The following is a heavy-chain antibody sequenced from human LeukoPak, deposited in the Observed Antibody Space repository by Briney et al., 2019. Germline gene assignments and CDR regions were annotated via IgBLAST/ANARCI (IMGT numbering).Heavy chain of an antibody. CDR3: ARTYSNSSPFDY. D-gene: IGHD6-6*01. Sequence: ASVKVSCKASGYTLTRYYMHWARQAPGQGLEWMGIINPSGGSTNYAQKFQGRVTMTRDTSTSTVYMELSSLRPEDTAVYYCARTYSNSSPFDYWGQGTLVPVSS. CDR1: GYTLTRYY. V-gene: IGHV1-46*01. J-gene: IGHJ4*02. CDR2: INPSGGST.